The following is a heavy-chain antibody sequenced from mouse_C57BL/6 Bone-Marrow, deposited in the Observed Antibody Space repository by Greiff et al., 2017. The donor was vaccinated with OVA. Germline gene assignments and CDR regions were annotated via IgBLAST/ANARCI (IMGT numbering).Heavy chain of an antibody. CDR1: GFTFSSYA. CDR2: ISDGGSYT. J-gene: IGHJ4*01. V-gene: IGHV5-4*03. CDR3: ARLRRKAMDY. Sequence: EVKVEESGGGLVKPGGSLKLSCAASGFTFSSYAMSWVRQTPEKRLEWVATISDGGSYTYYPDNVKGRFTISRDNAKNNLYLQMSHLKSEDTAMYYCARLRRKAMDYWGQGTSVTVSS. D-gene: IGHD2-12*01.